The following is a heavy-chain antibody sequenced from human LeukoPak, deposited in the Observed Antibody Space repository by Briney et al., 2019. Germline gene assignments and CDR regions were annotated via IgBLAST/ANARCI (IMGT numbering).Heavy chain of an antibody. CDR3: ARDHVAVAGTDFDY. Sequence: PGGSLRLSCAASRFTFSSYSMNWVRQAPGKGLEWVSSISSSSSYIYYADSVKGRFTISRDNAKNSLYLQMNSLRAEDTAVYYCARDHVAVAGTDFDYWGQGTLVTVSS. V-gene: IGHV3-21*01. CDR1: RFTFSSYS. J-gene: IGHJ4*02. D-gene: IGHD6-19*01. CDR2: ISSSSSYI.